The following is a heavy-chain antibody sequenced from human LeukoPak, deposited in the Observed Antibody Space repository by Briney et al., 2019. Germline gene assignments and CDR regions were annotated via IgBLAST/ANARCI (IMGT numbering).Heavy chain of an antibody. D-gene: IGHD5-18*01. V-gene: IGHV3-74*01. CDR2: INTDGSST. CDR3: ANEVDTATANSY. CDR1: GFTFSSYW. Sequence: GGSLRLSCAASGFTFSSYWMHWVRQAPGKGLVWVSRINTDGSSTYHVDSVKGRFTISRDNSKNTLYLQMNSLRAEDTAVYYCANEVDTATANSYWGQGTLVTVSS. J-gene: IGHJ4*02.